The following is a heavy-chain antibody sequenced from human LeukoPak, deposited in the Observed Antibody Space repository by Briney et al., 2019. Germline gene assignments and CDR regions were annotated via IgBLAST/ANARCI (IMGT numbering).Heavy chain of an antibody. J-gene: IGHJ5*02. D-gene: IGHD3-16*01. CDR2: IHSSGTT. Sequence: SETLSLTCTVSGASTMGFYWIWFGKAPGKELNWIGNIHSSGTTNYNPSLKSRVTISVDTSKSQFCLKLRSVTAADTAVYYCARPRSVRWVGAFDPWGQGTLVAISS. V-gene: IGHV4-59*08. CDR3: ARPRSVRWVGAFDP. CDR1: GASTMGFY.